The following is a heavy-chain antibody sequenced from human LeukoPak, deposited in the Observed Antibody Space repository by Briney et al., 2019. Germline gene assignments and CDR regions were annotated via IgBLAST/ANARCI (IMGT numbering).Heavy chain of an antibody. CDR3: ARSLLELHDSFDI. V-gene: IGHV4-59*01. D-gene: IGHD1-26*01. CDR2: IYYSGST. Sequence: PSETLSLTCSVSGGSISSYYWSWIRQPPGKGLEWIGYIYYSGSTNYNPPLKSRVTISVDTSKNQFSPKQSSVTAADTAVYYCARSLLELHDSFDIWGQGTMVTVSS. CDR1: GGSISSYY. J-gene: IGHJ3*02.